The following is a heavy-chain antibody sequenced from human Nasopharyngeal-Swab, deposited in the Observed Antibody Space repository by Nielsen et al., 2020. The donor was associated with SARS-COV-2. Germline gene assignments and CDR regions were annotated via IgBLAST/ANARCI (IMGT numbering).Heavy chain of an antibody. Sequence: PGKGLEWIGYIYYSGSTNYNPSLKSRVTISVDTSKNQFSLKLSSVTAADTAVYYCVRDGYDSSGYYLSAFDIWGQGTMVTVSS. V-gene: IGHV4-59*13. CDR2: IYYSGST. CDR3: VRDGYDSSGYYLSAFDI. D-gene: IGHD3-22*01. J-gene: IGHJ3*02.